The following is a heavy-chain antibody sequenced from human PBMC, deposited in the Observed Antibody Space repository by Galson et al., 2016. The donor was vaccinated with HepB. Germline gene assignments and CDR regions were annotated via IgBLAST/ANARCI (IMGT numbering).Heavy chain of an antibody. V-gene: IGHV3-30*04. CDR1: GFSFSSSA. D-gene: IGHD3-10*01. Sequence: SLRLSCAASGFSFSSSAMHWVRQAPGKGLGWVAVISYHGSNKYYVDSVKGRFTISRDNSKNTLYLQMNSLRVEDTAIYYCARDGYYYGSGSYGAATYWGQGTPVTVSS. J-gene: IGHJ4*02. CDR3: ARDGYYYGSGSYGAATY. CDR2: ISYHGSNK.